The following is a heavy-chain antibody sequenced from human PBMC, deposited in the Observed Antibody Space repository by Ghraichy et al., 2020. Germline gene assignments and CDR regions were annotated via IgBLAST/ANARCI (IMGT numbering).Heavy chain of an antibody. Sequence: SETLSLTCTVSGGSISSYYWSWIRQPPGKGLEWIGYIYYSGSTNYNPSLKSRVTISVDTSKNQFSLKLSSVTAADTAVYYCASGGAAGDFDYWGQGTLVTVSS. D-gene: IGHD6-25*01. CDR3: ASGGAAGDFDY. CDR2: IYYSGST. J-gene: IGHJ4*02. V-gene: IGHV4-59*01. CDR1: GGSISSYY.